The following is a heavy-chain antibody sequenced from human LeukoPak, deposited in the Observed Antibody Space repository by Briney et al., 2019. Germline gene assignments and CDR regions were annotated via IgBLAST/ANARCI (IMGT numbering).Heavy chain of an antibody. CDR1: GFTFSSYW. Sequence: GGSLRLSCAASGFTFSSYWMSWVRQAPGKGLEWVANIKQDGSEKYYVDSVKGRFTISRDNAKNALYLQMNSLRAEDTAVYYCARDPYSGSYGNYYYYFMDVWGKGTTVTISS. J-gene: IGHJ6*03. CDR2: IKQDGSEK. D-gene: IGHD1-26*01. CDR3: ARDPYSGSYGNYYYYFMDV. V-gene: IGHV3-7*01.